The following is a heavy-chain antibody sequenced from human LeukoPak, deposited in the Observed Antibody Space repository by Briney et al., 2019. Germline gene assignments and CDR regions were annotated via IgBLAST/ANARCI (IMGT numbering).Heavy chain of an antibody. D-gene: IGHD1-1*01. J-gene: IGHJ4*02. V-gene: IGHV3-23*01. Sequence: GGSLRLSCAASGFTFSNYAMNWVRRAPGRGLEWVSGISSTSASTYYIDSVKGRFTISRDNSKNTLYLQMNSLGAEDTAVYYCAKSAVDRGTTGTFDYWGQGTLVTVSS. CDR3: AKSAVDRGTTGTFDY. CDR2: ISSTSAST. CDR1: GFTFSNYA.